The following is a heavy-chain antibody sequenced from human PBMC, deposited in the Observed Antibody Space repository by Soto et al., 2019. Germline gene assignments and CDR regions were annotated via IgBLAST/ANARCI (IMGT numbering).Heavy chain of an antibody. D-gene: IGHD6-6*01. V-gene: IGHV4-30-2*01. CDR1: GGSLSRGGYY. J-gene: IGHJ5*02. CDR3: ASAAAFREYSSSSGWYNWFDP. Sequence: SETLSLPCTVSGGSLSRGGYYCSWIRQHPGKGLEWIGYIYHSGSTNYNPSVKSRVTISVDKSKTQFSLKLSSVSDAHKDVYFCASAAAFREYSSSSGWYNWFDPWGRGTRVILSS. CDR2: IYHSGST.